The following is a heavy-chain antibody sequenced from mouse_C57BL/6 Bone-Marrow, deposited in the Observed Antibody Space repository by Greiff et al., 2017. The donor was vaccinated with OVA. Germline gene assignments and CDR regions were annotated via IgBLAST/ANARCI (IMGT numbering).Heavy chain of an antibody. J-gene: IGHJ2*01. CDR3: ARNEGLPFDY. CDR1: GYTFTSYW. Sequence: QVQLQQPGAELVKPGASVKLSCKASGYTFTSYWMHWVKQRPGQGLEWIGMIHPNSGSTNYNEKFKSKVTLTVDKSSSTAYMQLSSLTSEDSAVYYCARNEGLPFDYWGQGTTLTVSS. V-gene: IGHV1-64*01. CDR2: IHPNSGST. D-gene: IGHD2-4*01.